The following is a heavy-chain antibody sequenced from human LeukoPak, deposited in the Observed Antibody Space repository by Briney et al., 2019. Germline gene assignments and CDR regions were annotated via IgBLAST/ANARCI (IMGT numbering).Heavy chain of an antibody. D-gene: IGHD3-10*01. V-gene: IGHV4-39*01. CDR1: GGSISSRGYH. CDR2: VYHNGET. CDR3: ARRASVGIRGFILGTQYWYFDL. Sequence: SETLSLTCTVSGGSISSRGYHWGWIRQPPGRRLEWIATVYHNGETYNNPSLKSRVTMSVDTSKIQFSLKLSSVTAADTAVYYCARRASVGIRGFILGTQYWYFDLWGRGTRVTVSS. J-gene: IGHJ2*01.